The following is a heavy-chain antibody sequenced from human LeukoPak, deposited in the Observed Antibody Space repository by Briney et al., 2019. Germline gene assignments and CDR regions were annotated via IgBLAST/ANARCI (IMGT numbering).Heavy chain of an antibody. CDR1: GFTFSSYS. D-gene: IGHD2-8*01. Sequence: GSLRLSCAASGFTFSSYSMNWVRQAPGKGLEWVSSISSSSSYIYYADSVKGRFTISRDNAKNSLYLQMNSLRAEDTAVYYCARGRVWDAFDIWGQGTMVTVSS. CDR2: ISSSSSYI. V-gene: IGHV3-21*01. J-gene: IGHJ3*02. CDR3: ARGRVWDAFDI.